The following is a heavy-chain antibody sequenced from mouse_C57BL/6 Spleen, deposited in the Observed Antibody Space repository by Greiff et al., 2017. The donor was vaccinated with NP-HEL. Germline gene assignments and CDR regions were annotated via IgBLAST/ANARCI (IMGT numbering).Heavy chain of an antibody. Sequence: QVQLKQPGAELVKPGASVKLSCKASGYTFTSYWMHWVKQRPRQGLAWIGMIHPNSGSTNYNEKFKSKATLTVDNSSSTAYMQLSSLTSEGSAVYYCARTTAAYWYFDVWGTGTTVTVSS. CDR2: IHPNSGST. CDR1: GYTFTSYW. V-gene: IGHV1-64*01. J-gene: IGHJ1*03. CDR3: ARTTAAYWYFDV. D-gene: IGHD1-2*01.